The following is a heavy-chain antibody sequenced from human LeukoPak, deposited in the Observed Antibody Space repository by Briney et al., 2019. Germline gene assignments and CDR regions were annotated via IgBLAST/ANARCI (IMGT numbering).Heavy chain of an antibody. Sequence: SVKVSCKASGGTFSSYAISWVRQAPGQGLEWMGGIIPIFGRANYAQKFQGRVTITTDESTSTAYMELSSLRPEDTAVYYCASVAAREYPRDYYYYYMDVWGKGTTVTVSS. CDR1: GGTFSSYA. CDR2: IIPIFGRA. CDR3: ASVAAREYPRDYYYYYMDV. J-gene: IGHJ6*03. D-gene: IGHD6-6*01. V-gene: IGHV1-69*05.